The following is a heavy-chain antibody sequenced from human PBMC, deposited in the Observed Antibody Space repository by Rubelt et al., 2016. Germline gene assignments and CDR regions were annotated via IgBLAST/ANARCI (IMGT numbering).Heavy chain of an antibody. CDR2: IIPIFGTA. V-gene: IGHV1-69*13. CDR3: AREQQLVGGWFDP. Sequence: QVQLVQSGAEVKKPGASVKVSCKASGYTFTSYGISWVRQAPGQGLEWMGWIIPIFGTANYAQKFQCRVTITADESTSTAYMELSSLRSEDTAVYYCAREQQLVGGWFDPWGQGTLVTVSS. CDR1: GYTFTSYG. D-gene: IGHD6-13*01. J-gene: IGHJ5*02.